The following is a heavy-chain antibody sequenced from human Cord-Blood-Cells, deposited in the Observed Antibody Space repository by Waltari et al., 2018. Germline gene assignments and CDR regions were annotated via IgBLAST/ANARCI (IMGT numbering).Heavy chain of an antibody. J-gene: IGHJ4*02. Sequence: QVQLVESGGGVVQPGRSLRLSCAASGFTFSSYGMHWVRQATGKGLEWVAVISYDGSNKYYADSVKGRFTISRDNSKNTLYLQMNSLRAEDTAVYYCAKDSPPYYYGSGSYLDYWGQGTLVTVSS. CDR2: ISYDGSNK. V-gene: IGHV3-30*18. CDR1: GFTFSSYG. CDR3: AKDSPPYYYGSGSYLDY. D-gene: IGHD3-10*01.